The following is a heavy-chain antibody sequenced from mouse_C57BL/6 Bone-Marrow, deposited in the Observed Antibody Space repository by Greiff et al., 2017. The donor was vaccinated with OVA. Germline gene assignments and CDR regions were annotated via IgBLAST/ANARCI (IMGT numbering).Heavy chain of an antibody. CDR2: IRYSGST. D-gene: IGHD2-4*01. Sequence: EVQRVESGPGLAKPSQTLSLTCSVTGYSITSDYWNWIRKFPGNKLEYMGYIRYSGSTYYNPSLNSRISITRDTSKNQYYLQLNSVTTEDTATYYCARYRGGYYEYLYAMDYWGQGTSVTVSS. CDR3: ARYRGGYYEYLYAMDY. CDR1: GYSITSDY. J-gene: IGHJ4*01. V-gene: IGHV3-8*01.